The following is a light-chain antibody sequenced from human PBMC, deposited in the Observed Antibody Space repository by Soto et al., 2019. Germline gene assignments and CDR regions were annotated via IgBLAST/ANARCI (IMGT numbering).Light chain of an antibody. Sequence: DVVLTQSPLSLPVTLGQPASISCTSSQALVYGDGNTYLIWVQQRPGQSPRGLIYNVSRRDSGVPDRFRGRGSGTDFTLKISRVEAEDVGIYYCMKNTHWPRTFGQGTKVEIK. J-gene: IGKJ1*01. V-gene: IGKV2-30*01. CDR1: QALVYGDGNTY. CDR3: MKNTHWPRT. CDR2: NVS.